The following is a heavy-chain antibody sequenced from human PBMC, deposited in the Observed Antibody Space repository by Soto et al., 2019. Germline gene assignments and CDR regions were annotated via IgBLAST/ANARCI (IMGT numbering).Heavy chain of an antibody. D-gene: IGHD2-15*01. V-gene: IGHV1-69*06. Sequence: RASVKVSCKASEDTFSSHAISWVRQAPGQGLEWMGGIIPIYGTTNYAQKLQDRVTITADTSTSTTYMELSSLRSDDTAVYYCARDLGGCSAGSCRYNWFDPWGQGTLVTVSS. CDR3: ARDLGGCSAGSCRYNWFDP. J-gene: IGHJ5*02. CDR2: IIPIYGTT. CDR1: EDTFSSHA.